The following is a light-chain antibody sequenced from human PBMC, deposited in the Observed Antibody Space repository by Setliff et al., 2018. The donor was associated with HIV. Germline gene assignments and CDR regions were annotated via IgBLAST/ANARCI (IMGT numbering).Light chain of an antibody. CDR3: SSYTSTSPLV. CDR2: EVS. Sequence: QSVLTQPASVSGSPGQSITISCTGTSSDVGGYNYVSWYQQHPGKVPKLMIYEVSNRPSGVSNRFSASKSGNTASLTISGLQAEDEADYYCSSYTSTSPLVFGTGTKVPS. J-gene: IGLJ1*01. V-gene: IGLV2-14*01. CDR1: SSDVGGYNY.